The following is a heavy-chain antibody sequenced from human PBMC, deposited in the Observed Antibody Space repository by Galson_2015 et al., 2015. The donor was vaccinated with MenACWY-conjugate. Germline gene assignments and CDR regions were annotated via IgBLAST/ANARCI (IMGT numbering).Heavy chain of an antibody. CDR2: IDNDGNRI. CDR1: GFTFSNYW. V-gene: IGHV3-74*01. J-gene: IGHJ3*02. CDR3: SRGGEAKLIIVGGISDI. D-gene: IGHD1-26*01. Sequence: SLRLSCAASGFTFSNYWMHWVRRGPGKGLEWLSRIDNDGNRITYADSVKGRFTISRDNAKNTLYLQINSVSADDTAVYYCSRGGEAKLIIVGGISDIWGQGTTVTVSS.